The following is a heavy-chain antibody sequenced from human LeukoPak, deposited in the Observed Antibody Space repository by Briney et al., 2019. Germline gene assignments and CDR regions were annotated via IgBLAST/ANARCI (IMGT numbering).Heavy chain of an antibody. CDR3: ARNINGPDY. V-gene: IGHV3-23*01. D-gene: IGHD2/OR15-2a*01. Sequence: PGGSLRLSCAASGFTFSSYAMRWVRQAPGKGLEWVSSLLASGGATYYANSVKGRFTISRDNSKNTLYLQMNTLRAEDTAVYYCARNINGPDYWGQGTLVTVSS. J-gene: IGHJ4*02. CDR2: LLASGGAT. CDR1: GFTFSSYA.